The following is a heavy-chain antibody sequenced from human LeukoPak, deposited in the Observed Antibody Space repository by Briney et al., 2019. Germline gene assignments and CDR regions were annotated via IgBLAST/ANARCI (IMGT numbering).Heavy chain of an antibody. CDR2: ISYSGST. V-gene: IGHV4-59*02. Sequence: SETLSLTCTVSGGSVSNYYWSWIRQPPGKGLEWIGYISYSGSTNYNPSLKSQVNISMDTSKNQFSLKMTSVTAADTAVYYCAKIHDSSGYYRDNYYYYMDVWGKGTRSPSP. CDR1: GGSVSNYY. J-gene: IGHJ6*03. CDR3: AKIHDSSGYYRDNYYYYMDV. D-gene: IGHD3-22*01.